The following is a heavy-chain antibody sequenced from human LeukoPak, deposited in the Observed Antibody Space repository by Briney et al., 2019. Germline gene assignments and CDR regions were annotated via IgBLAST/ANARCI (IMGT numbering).Heavy chain of an antibody. CDR3: ARGTTVYRV. V-gene: IGHV4-34*01. CDR2: VNHSGST. D-gene: IGHD1-14*01. Sequence: PSETLSLTCAVYGGSFSGYYWSWVRQPPGKGLEWIGEVNHSGSTNYNPSLKSRVTISVDTSKNPFSLKLSSVTAADTAVYYCARGTTVYRVWGQGTTVTVSS. CDR1: GGSFSGYY. J-gene: IGHJ6*02.